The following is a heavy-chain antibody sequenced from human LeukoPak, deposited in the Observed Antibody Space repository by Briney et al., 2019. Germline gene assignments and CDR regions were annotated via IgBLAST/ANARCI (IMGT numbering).Heavy chain of an antibody. CDR3: AHSRGPYSSGWWFDY. Sequence: SGPTLVKPTQTLTLTCTFSGFSLSTSGVGVGWIRQPPGKALEWLALIYWEDDKRYSPSLKSRLTITKDTSKNQVVLTMTNMDPVDTATYCCAHSRGPYSSGWWFDYWGQGTLVTVSS. J-gene: IGHJ4*02. CDR1: GFSLSTSGVG. D-gene: IGHD6-19*01. V-gene: IGHV2-5*02. CDR2: IYWEDDK.